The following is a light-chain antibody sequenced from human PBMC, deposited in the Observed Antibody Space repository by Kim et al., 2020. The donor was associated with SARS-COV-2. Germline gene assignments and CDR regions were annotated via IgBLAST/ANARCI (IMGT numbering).Light chain of an antibody. J-gene: IGKJ1*01. Sequence: SPGESATPSCRASPSVVSSSLASHQQKPGQTPRLLIYGASRRATGIPDRFSGSGSGTDFTLTISRLEPEDSAVYYCHHYGSAPQTFGQGTKVYIK. CDR2: GAS. CDR1: PSVVSSS. CDR3: HHYGSAPQT. V-gene: IGKV3-20*01.